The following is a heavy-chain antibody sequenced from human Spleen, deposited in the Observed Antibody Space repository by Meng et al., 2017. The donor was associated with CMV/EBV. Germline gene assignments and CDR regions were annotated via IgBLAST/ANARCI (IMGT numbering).Heavy chain of an antibody. D-gene: IGHD3-10*01. CDR1: GGSISSSSYY. Sequence: SETLSLTCTVSGGSISSSSYYWGWIRQPPGKGLEWIGSIYYSGSTYYNPSLKSRVTISVDTSKNQFSLKLSSVTAADTAVYYCVRGHPGGWYFDLWGRGTLVTVSS. CDR3: VRGHPGGWYFDL. J-gene: IGHJ2*01. CDR2: IYYSGST. V-gene: IGHV4-39*07.